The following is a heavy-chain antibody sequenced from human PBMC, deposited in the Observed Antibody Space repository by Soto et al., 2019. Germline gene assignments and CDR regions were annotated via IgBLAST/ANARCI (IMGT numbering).Heavy chain of an antibody. J-gene: IGHJ4*02. CDR3: ARLYLAASITSRDY. CDR2: IKKDGSEK. V-gene: IGHV3-7*01. D-gene: IGHD5-12*01. Sequence: EVQLVESGGGLVQPGGSLRLSCAASGFTFSNYWLSWVRQAPGKGLEWVASIKKDGSEKYYVGSVVGRFTISRDNAENSLYLQMDSLRAEDTAVYYCARLYLAASITSRDYWGQGTLVTVSS. CDR1: GFTFSNYW.